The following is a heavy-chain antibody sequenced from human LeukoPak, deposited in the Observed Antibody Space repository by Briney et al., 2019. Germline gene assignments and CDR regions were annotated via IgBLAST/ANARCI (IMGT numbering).Heavy chain of an antibody. J-gene: IGHJ4*02. CDR3: ARLGYYDSSGYYHPFDY. Sequence: GESLKISCKGFGYSFTNYWIGWVRQMPGKGLEWMGIIYPVGSDTRYSPSFQGQVTISADKSISTAYLQWSSLKASDTAMYYCARLGYYDSSGYYHPFDYWGQGTLVTVSS. CDR2: IYPVGSDT. V-gene: IGHV5-51*01. D-gene: IGHD3-22*01. CDR1: GYSFTNYW.